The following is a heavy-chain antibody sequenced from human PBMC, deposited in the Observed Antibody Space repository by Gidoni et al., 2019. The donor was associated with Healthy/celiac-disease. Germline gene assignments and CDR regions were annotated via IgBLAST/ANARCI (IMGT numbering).Heavy chain of an antibody. J-gene: IGHJ4*02. D-gene: IGHD3-16*01. V-gene: IGHV4-61*02. Sequence: QVQLQESGPGLVKPSQTLSLTCTVSGGSISSGSYYWSWIRQPTGKGLEWIGRIYTSGSTNYNPSLKSRVTISVDTSKNQFSLKLSSVTAADTAVYYCARDWGDYWGQGTLVTVSS. CDR1: GGSISSGSYY. CDR3: ARDWGDY. CDR2: IYTSGST.